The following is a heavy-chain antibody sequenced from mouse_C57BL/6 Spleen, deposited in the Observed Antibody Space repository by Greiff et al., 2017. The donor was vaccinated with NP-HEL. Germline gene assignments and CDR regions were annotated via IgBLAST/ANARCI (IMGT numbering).Heavy chain of an antibody. CDR3: TSTYYSNYEGYFDV. D-gene: IGHD2-5*01. Sequence: EVKLMESGGGLVQPGGSMKLSCAASGFTFSDAWMDWVRQSPEKGLEWVAEIRNKANNHATYYAESVKGRFTISRDDSKSSVYLQMNSLRAEDTGIYYCTSTYYSNYEGYFDVWGTGTTVTVSS. J-gene: IGHJ1*03. CDR1: GFTFSDAW. CDR2: IRNKANNHAT. V-gene: IGHV6-6*01.